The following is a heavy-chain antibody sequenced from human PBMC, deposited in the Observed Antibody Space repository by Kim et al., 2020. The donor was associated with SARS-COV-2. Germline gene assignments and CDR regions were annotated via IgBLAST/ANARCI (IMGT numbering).Heavy chain of an antibody. J-gene: IGHJ5*02. CDR2: ISPGGATI. V-gene: IGHV3-74*01. CDR1: GFTFSSYW. CDR3: ARVRSGRDSCIDP. Sequence: GGSLRLSCTGSGFTFSSYWLHWVRQAPGKGLVWVSRISPGGATINYADSVKGRFTISRDNAKNTLFLQMNSLRVEDTAVYYCARVRSGRDSCIDPCGHGTLVSVSS. D-gene: IGHD1-26*01.